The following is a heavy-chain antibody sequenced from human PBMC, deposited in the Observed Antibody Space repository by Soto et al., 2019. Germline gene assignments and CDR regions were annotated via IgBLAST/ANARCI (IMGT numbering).Heavy chain of an antibody. CDR1: GGSIGTYY. D-gene: IGHD3-22*01. Sequence: SETLSLTCTVSGGSIGTYYWSWIRRPPGKGLEWIGYIYYRGNTDYNPSLKSRVTISLDTPKNQFSLKLSFVTAVDTALYYCARGSYYYDSSGYYHYWGKGTLVTVSS. V-gene: IGHV4-59*08. J-gene: IGHJ4*02. CDR3: ARGSYYYDSSGYYHY. CDR2: IYYRGNT.